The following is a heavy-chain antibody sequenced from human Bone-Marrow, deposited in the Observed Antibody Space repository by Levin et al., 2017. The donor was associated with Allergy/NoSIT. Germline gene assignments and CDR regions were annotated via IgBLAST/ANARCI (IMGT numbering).Heavy chain of an antibody. J-gene: IGHJ6*02. CDR2: ISGSGGST. D-gene: IGHD1-26*01. V-gene: IGHV3-23*01. Sequence: GGSLRLSCAASGFTFSSYAMSWVRQAPGKGLEWVSAISGSGGSTYYADSVKGRFTISRDNSKNTLYLQMNSLRAEDTAVYYCAKSGGSYYLPYYYYGMDVWGQGTTVTVSS. CDR3: AKSGGSYYLPYYYYGMDV. CDR1: GFTFSSYA.